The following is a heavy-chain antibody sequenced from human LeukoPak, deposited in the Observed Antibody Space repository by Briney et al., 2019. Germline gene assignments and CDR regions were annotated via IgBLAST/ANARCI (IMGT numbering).Heavy chain of an antibody. V-gene: IGHV1-8*03. CDR1: GYTFTSYG. Sequence: GASVKVSCKASGYTFTSYGISWVRQATGQGLEWMGWMNPNSGNTGYAQKFQGRVTITRNTSISTAYMELSSLRSEDTAVYYCARKGYSYGSDFDYWGQGTLVTVSS. CDR3: ARKGYSYGSDFDY. CDR2: MNPNSGNT. D-gene: IGHD5-18*01. J-gene: IGHJ4*02.